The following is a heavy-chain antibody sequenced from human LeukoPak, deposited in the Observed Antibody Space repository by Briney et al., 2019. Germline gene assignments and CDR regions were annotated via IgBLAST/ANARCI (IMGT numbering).Heavy chain of an antibody. D-gene: IGHD2-15*01. CDR1: GGSISSYY. Sequence: SETLSLTCSVSGGSISSYYWSWIRQPPGRGLEWIGYIYYSGRTSYNPSLKSRVTISVDTSKNQFSLKLNSVTAADTAVFYCARSVEGYCSGGSCYYYSYYMDVWGKGTTVTVSS. V-gene: IGHV4-59*01. J-gene: IGHJ6*03. CDR3: ARSVEGYCSGGSCYYYSYYMDV. CDR2: IYYSGRT.